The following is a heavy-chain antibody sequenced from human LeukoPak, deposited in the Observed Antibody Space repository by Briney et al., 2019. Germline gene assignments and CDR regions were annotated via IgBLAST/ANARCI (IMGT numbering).Heavy chain of an antibody. Sequence: GGSLRLSGAASGFTFSDYYMSWIRQAPGKGLEWVSYISSSGSTIYYTDSVKGRFTISRDNAKNSLYLQMNSLRAEDTAVYYCARDPGQVVAANYYFDYWGQGTLVTVSS. J-gene: IGHJ4*02. D-gene: IGHD2-15*01. V-gene: IGHV3-11*01. CDR3: ARDPGQVVAANYYFDY. CDR2: ISSSGSTI. CDR1: GFTFSDYY.